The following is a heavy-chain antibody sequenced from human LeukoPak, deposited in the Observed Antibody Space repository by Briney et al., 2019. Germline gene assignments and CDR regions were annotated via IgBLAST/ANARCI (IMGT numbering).Heavy chain of an antibody. D-gene: IGHD6-13*01. CDR1: GSTFTSYG. CDR3: ARGDGGEQQLVLGY. V-gene: IGHV1-18*01. CDR2: ISAYNGNT. Sequence: ASVKLSCKASGSTFTSYGISWVRQAPGQGLEWMGWISAYNGNTNYAQKLQGRVTITADESTSTAYMELSSLRSEDTAVYYCARGDGGEQQLVLGYWGQGTLVTVSS. J-gene: IGHJ4*02.